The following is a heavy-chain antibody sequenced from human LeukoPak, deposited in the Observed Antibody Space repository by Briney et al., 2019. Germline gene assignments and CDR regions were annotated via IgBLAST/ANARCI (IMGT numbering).Heavy chain of an antibody. V-gene: IGHV1-46*01. CDR3: ARDGYYDSSGYPAYPWDY. J-gene: IGHJ4*02. Sequence: ASVTVSCKASGYTFSDYYIHWVRQAPGQGLEWMGIINPSGGSTSYAQKFQGRVTMTRDMSTSTVYMELSSLRSEDTAVYYCARDGYYDSSGYPAYPWDYWGQGTLVTVSS. CDR1: GYTFSDYY. D-gene: IGHD3-22*01. CDR2: INPSGGST.